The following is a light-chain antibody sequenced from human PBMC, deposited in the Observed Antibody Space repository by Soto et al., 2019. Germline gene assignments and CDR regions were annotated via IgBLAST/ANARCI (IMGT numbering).Light chain of an antibody. J-gene: IGKJ2*01. CDR2: AAS. Sequence: DIQMTQSPSSLSASVGDRVTITCRASQSISIYLNWYQQKPGKAPKLLIYAASSLQSGVPSRSRGSGSGTDVTLTISRLHPQDVATYYCQQSYSTPYTLGQGNKVEIK. V-gene: IGKV1-39*01. CDR1: QSISIY. CDR3: QQSYSTPYT.